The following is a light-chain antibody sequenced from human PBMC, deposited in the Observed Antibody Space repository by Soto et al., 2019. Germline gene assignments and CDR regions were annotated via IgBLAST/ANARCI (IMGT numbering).Light chain of an antibody. V-gene: IGKV3-11*01. Sequence: EIVLTQSPATLSLSPGERATLSCRARQSVSSYLAWYQQKPGQAPRLLIYDASNRATGIPARFSGSGSGTDFTLTISSLEPEDFAVYYCQQRSKWPLTFGGGTKVDI. J-gene: IGKJ4*01. CDR3: QQRSKWPLT. CDR2: DAS. CDR1: QSVSSY.